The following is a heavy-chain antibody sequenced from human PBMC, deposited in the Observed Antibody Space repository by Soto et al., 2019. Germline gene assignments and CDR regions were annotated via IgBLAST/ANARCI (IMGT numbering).Heavy chain of an antibody. Sequence: GGSLGLSCAASGFTFSNSWMNWVRQAPEKGLEWVGRIKSKTDGGTTDYAAPVKGRFTISRDDSKNTLYLQMNSLKTEDTAVYYCTTDPDYYDFWSGSRDFDPWGQGTLVTVSS. D-gene: IGHD3-3*01. V-gene: IGHV3-15*07. CDR1: GFTFSNSW. CDR2: IKSKTDGGTT. J-gene: IGHJ5*02. CDR3: TTDPDYYDFWSGSRDFDP.